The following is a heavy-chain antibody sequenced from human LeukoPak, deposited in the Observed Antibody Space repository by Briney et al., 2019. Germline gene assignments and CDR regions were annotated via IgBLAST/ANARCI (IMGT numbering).Heavy chain of an antibody. V-gene: IGHV3-30-3*01. CDR2: ISYDGTNT. CDR3: ARGASLVAGISPDAFDI. Sequence: GGSLRLSCAASEFTFSRYPMQWVRQSPVKGLEWVAVISYDGTNTHYGDSVKGRFTISRDNSKSTLYLQMNSLRIEDTAMYYCARGASLVAGISPDAFDIWGQGTRVTVSS. CDR1: EFTFSRYP. J-gene: IGHJ3*02. D-gene: IGHD5-12*01.